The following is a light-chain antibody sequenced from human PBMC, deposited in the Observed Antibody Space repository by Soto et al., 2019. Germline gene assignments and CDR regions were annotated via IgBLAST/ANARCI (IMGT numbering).Light chain of an antibody. CDR1: QSVSSSY. J-gene: IGKJ1*01. CDR2: GAS. V-gene: IGKV3-20*01. Sequence: EIVLTQSPGTLSLSPGERATLSCRASQSVSSSYLAWYQQKPGQAPRLLIYGASSRATGIPDRFSGSGSWTDFTLTISGLEPEDFAVYYCQQYGSSPPQTFGQGTKV. CDR3: QQYGSSPPQT.